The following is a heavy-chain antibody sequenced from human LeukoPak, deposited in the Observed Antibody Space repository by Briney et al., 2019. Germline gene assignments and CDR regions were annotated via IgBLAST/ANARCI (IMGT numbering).Heavy chain of an antibody. D-gene: IGHD2-2*01. J-gene: IGHJ4*02. Sequence: GGSLRLSCAASGFTFSSYWMSWVRQAPGKGLEWVSAISGSGGSTYYADSVKGRFTISRDNSKNTLYLQMNSLRAEDTAVYYCAKDDCSSTSCLSFDYWGQGTLVTVSS. CDR2: ISGSGGST. CDR3: AKDDCSSTSCLSFDY. V-gene: IGHV3-23*01. CDR1: GFTFSSYW.